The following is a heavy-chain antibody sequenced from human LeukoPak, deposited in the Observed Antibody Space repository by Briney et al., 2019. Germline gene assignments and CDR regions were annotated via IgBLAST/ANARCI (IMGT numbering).Heavy chain of an antibody. Sequence: GASVKVSCKASGYTFTSYGISWVRQAPGRELEWMGWISAYNGNTNYAQKLQGRVTMTTDTSTSTAYMELRSLRSDDTAVYYCARDHSGSYQNAFDIWGQGTMVTVSS. CDR1: GYTFTSYG. J-gene: IGHJ3*02. V-gene: IGHV1-18*01. CDR3: ARDHSGSYQNAFDI. D-gene: IGHD1-26*01. CDR2: ISAYNGNT.